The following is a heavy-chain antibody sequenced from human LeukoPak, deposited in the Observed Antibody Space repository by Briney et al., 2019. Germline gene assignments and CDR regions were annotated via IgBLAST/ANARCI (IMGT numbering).Heavy chain of an antibody. J-gene: IGHJ4*02. Sequence: PGGSLRLSCAASGFTFSSYWMTWVRQAPGKGLEWVANIKEDGSQKYYVDSVKGRFTISRDNAKNSLYLQMNSLRAEDTALYYCAREVSEGFDFWGQGTLVTVSS. V-gene: IGHV3-7*01. CDR1: GFTFSSYW. D-gene: IGHD3-22*01. CDR2: IKEDGSQK. CDR3: AREVSEGFDF.